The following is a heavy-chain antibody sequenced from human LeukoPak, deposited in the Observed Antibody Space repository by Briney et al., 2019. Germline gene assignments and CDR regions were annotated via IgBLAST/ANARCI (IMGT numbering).Heavy chain of an antibody. Sequence: GGSLRLSCAAPGFIFSSHWMYWVRQDPEKGLAWVSRINGDVANTAYPDSVQGRFTSSRDNAKNTLYLQLNSRRAEDTALQYCVRDRIKSGYDAFDIWGQGTMVSVSS. CDR3: VRDRIKSGYDAFDI. CDR1: GFIFSSHW. D-gene: IGHD3-3*01. J-gene: IGHJ3*02. V-gene: IGHV3-74*01. CDR2: INGDVANT.